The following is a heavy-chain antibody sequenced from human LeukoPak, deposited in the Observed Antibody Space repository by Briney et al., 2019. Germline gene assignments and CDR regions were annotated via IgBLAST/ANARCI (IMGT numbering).Heavy chain of an antibody. CDR2: ISDDGLNT. CDR3: ARRALRGQTVRGGHHLGP. J-gene: IGHJ5*02. D-gene: IGHD1-14*01. CDR1: GFSIYTYG. Sequence: GGSLRLSCVASGFSIYTYGMNWVRQAPGKGLEWVATISDDGLNTYYSDSVKGRFTISRDDSNNALSLEMTSLRSEDTAIYYCARRALRGQTVRGGHHLGPWGLGTLVAVSS. V-gene: IGHV3-30*03.